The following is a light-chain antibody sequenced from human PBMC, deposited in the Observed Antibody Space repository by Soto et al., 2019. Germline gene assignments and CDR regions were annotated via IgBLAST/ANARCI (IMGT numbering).Light chain of an antibody. J-gene: IGKJ5*01. CDR2: KVS. CDR3: MQGTHWPIT. CDR1: QSLLYSDGIAY. Sequence: DGVMTQSPLSLPVTLGQPASVSCISNQSLLYSDGIAYFSWFQQRPGRSPRRLIYKVSNRDSGVPARFSGSGSGTDFALKISRVEAEDVGVYYCMQGTHWPITFGQGTRLEIK. V-gene: IGKV2-30*01.